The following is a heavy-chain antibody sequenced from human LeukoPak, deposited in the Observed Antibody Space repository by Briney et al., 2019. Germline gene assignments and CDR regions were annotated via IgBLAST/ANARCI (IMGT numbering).Heavy chain of an antibody. Sequence: SETLSLTCAVYGGSFGGYYWSWIRQPPGKGLEWIGYIYYSGSTNYNPSLKSRVTISVDTSKNQFSLKLSSVTAADTAVYYCARLPAAGTYYGMDVWGQGTTVTVSS. D-gene: IGHD6-13*01. CDR1: GGSFGGYY. CDR2: IYYSGST. V-gene: IGHV4-59*08. CDR3: ARLPAAGTYYGMDV. J-gene: IGHJ6*02.